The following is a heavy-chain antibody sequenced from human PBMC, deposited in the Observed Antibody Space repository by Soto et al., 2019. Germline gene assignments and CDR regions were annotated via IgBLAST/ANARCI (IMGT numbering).Heavy chain of an antibody. CDR1: GGTFSSYA. D-gene: IGHD2-2*01. J-gene: IGHJ6*02. V-gene: IGHV1-69*12. Sequence: QVQLVQSGAEVKKPGSSVKVSCKASGGTFSSYAISWVRQAPGQGLEWMGGIISIFGTANYAQKFQGRVTITADESTSTAYMELSSLRSEYTAAYYCARHVPAAGYYYGMDVWGQGTTVTVSS. CDR2: IISIFGTA. CDR3: ARHVPAAGYYYGMDV.